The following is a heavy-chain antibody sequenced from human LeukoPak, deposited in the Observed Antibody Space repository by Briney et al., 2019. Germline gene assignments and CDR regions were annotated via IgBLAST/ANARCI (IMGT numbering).Heavy chain of an antibody. V-gene: IGHV1-69*06. CDR1: GGTFSSYA. Sequence: GASVKVSCKASGGTFSSYAISRVRQAPGQGLEWMGGIIPIFGTANYAQKFQGRVTITADKSTSTAYMELSSLRSEDTAVYYCARQLYSSPPYGMDVWGKGTTVTVSS. J-gene: IGHJ6*04. CDR2: IIPIFGTA. D-gene: IGHD6-13*01. CDR3: ARQLYSSPPYGMDV.